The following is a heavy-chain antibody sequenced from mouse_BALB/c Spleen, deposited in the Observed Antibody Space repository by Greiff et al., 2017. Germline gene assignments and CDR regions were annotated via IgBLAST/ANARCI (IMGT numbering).Heavy chain of an antibody. CDR2: INSNGGST. CDR1: GFTFSSYG. Sequence: EVKLVESGGGLVQPGGSLKLSCAASGFTFSSYGMSWVRQTPDKRLELVATINSNGGSTYYPDSVKGRFTISRDNAKNTLYLQMSSLKSEDTAMYYCARERDPYYAMDYWGQGTSVTVSS. V-gene: IGHV5-6-3*01. CDR3: ARERDPYYAMDY. J-gene: IGHJ4*01. D-gene: IGHD2-13*01.